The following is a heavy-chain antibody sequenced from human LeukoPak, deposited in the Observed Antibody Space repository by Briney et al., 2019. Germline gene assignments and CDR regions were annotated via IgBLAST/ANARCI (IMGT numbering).Heavy chain of an antibody. V-gene: IGHV4-39*01. CDR2: IFYSGST. Sequence: SETLSLTCTVSGGSVSSSSYYWGWIRQPPGKGLEWIGSIFYSGSTYYNPSLQSRVTISKDTSKNQFSLKLSSVTAADTAVYYCARSTVTTWVGDFDYWGQGTLVTVSS. D-gene: IGHD4-17*01. CDR1: GGSVSSSSYY. J-gene: IGHJ4*02. CDR3: ARSTVTTWVGDFDY.